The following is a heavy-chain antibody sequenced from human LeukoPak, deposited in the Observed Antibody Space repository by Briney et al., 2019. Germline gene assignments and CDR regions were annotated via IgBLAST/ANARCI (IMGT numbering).Heavy chain of an antibody. Sequence: ASVKVSXKASGGTFSSYAISWVRQAPGQGLEWMGRIIPIFGTANYAQKFQGRVTITTDESTSTAYMELSSLRSEDTAVYYCASYGSGSYLDYWGQGTLVTVSS. V-gene: IGHV1-69*05. D-gene: IGHD3-10*01. CDR2: IIPIFGTA. CDR3: ASYGSGSYLDY. J-gene: IGHJ4*02. CDR1: GGTFSSYA.